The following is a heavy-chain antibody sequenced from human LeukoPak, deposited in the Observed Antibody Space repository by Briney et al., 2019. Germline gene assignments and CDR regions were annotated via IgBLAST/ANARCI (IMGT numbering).Heavy chain of an antibody. V-gene: IGHV1-18*01. D-gene: IGHD5-18*01. CDR2: ISAYNGNT. Sequence: ASVKVSCKASGYTFTSYGISWVRQAPGQGLEWMGWISAYNGNTNYAQKLQGRVTMTTDTSTSTAYMELSSLRSEDTAVYYCVREYTAMAPRVRFDPWGQGTLVTVSS. CDR3: VREYTAMAPRVRFDP. J-gene: IGHJ5*02. CDR1: GYTFTSYG.